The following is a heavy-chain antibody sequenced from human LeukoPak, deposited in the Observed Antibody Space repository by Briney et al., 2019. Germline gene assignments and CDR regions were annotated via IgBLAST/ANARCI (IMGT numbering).Heavy chain of an antibody. CDR1: GFTFSSYW. V-gene: IGHV3-7*01. Sequence: QTGGSLRLSCAASGFTFSSYWMSWVRQAPGKGLEWVANIKQDGSEKYYVDSVKGRFTISRDNAKNSLYLQMNSLRAEDTAVYYCARDGRDYGDYVPYYYYMDVWGKGTTVTVSS. CDR3: ARDGRDYGDYVPYYYYMDV. CDR2: IKQDGSEK. D-gene: IGHD4-17*01. J-gene: IGHJ6*03.